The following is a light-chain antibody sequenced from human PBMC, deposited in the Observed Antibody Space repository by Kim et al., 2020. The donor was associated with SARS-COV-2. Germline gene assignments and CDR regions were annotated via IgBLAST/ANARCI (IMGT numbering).Light chain of an antibody. J-gene: IGKJ2*01. Sequence: VSPGERATLSCRASQSISSNLAWYQQKPGQAPRLLIYGASTRATDIPARFSGSGSGTDFTLTISSLQSEDFAVYYCQQYNNWPPYTFGQGTKLEIK. V-gene: IGKV3-15*01. CDR2: GAS. CDR3: QQYNNWPPYT. CDR1: QSISSN.